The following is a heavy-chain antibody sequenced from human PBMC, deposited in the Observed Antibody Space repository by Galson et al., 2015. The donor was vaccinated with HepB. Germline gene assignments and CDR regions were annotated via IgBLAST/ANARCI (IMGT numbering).Heavy chain of an antibody. J-gene: IGHJ5*02. CDR3: ARAARWLDP. Sequence: SLRLSCAASTFIFSTYSMNWIRQAPGRGLEWVSYTSDGSTTKYYADSVRGRFTVSRDNAKNLLYLQMNSLRPEDTAVYYCARAARWLDPWGQGTLVIVSS. CDR2: TSDGSTTK. CDR1: TFIFSTYS. V-gene: IGHV3-48*04.